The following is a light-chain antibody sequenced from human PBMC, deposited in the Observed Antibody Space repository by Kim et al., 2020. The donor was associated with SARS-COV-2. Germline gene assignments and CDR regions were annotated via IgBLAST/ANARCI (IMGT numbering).Light chain of an antibody. CDR3: QQYNDWPLT. Sequence: IVMTQSPATLSVSPGERATLSCRASQSVSSTLAWYQQKPGQPPRLLIYGASTRATGIPARFSGSGSGTEFTLTISSLQSEDFAVYWCQQYNDWPLTFGQGTKVDIK. J-gene: IGKJ1*01. V-gene: IGKV3D-15*01. CDR2: GAS. CDR1: QSVSST.